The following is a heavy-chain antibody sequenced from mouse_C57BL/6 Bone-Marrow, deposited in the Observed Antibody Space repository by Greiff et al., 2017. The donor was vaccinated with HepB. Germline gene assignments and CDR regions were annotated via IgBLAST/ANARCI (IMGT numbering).Heavy chain of an antibody. CDR1: GYSITSDYD. V-gene: IGHV3-1*01. Sequence: DVKLQESGPGMVKPSQSLSLTCTVTGYSITSDYDWHWFRHFPGNKLDWMGYISYSGSTNYNPSLKSRISFTHDTSKTHFFLKLNSVTTEDTATYYCARGGGYGSSYGFAYWGQGTLVTVSA. CDR3: ARGGGYGSSYGFAY. CDR2: ISYSGST. D-gene: IGHD1-1*01. J-gene: IGHJ3*01.